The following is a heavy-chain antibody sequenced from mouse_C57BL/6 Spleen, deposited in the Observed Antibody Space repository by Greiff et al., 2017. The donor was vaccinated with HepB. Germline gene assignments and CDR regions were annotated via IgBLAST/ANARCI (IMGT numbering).Heavy chain of an antibody. V-gene: IGHV2-2*01. CDR3: AGFTTGFDY. CDR1: GFSLTSYG. D-gene: IGHD1-1*01. CDR2: IWSGGST. J-gene: IGHJ2*01. Sequence: VQLQQSGPGLVQPSQRLSITCTVSGFSLTSYGVHGVRQSPGKGLEWLGVIWSGGSTDYNAAFISRLSISKDNFKSQVFVKMNSLQADDTAIYYGAGFTTGFDYWGQGTTLTVAS.